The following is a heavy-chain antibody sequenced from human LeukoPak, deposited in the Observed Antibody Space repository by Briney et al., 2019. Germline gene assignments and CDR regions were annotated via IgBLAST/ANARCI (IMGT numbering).Heavy chain of an antibody. CDR3: AKVFGSGPSYFDY. Sequence: GGSLRLSCAASGFTFSSYGMHWVRQAPGKGLEWVAVISYDGSNKYYADSVKGRFTISRDNSKNTLYLQMNSLRAEDTAVYYCAKVFGSGPSYFDYRGQGTLVTVSS. V-gene: IGHV3-30*18. CDR1: GFTFSSYG. J-gene: IGHJ4*02. CDR2: ISYDGSNK. D-gene: IGHD6-19*01.